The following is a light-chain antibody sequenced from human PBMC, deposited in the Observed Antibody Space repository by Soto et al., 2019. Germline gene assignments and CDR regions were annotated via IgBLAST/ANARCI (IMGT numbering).Light chain of an antibody. CDR1: SSDDGGFNY. J-gene: IGLJ3*02. V-gene: IGLV2-14*01. CDR2: EVS. CDR3: ISYTTTNTWV. Sequence: QSALTQPASVSASPGQSITISCTGSSSDDGGFNYVSWYQHHPGKAPKVMIHEVSNRPSGISTRFSGSKSGNTASLTISGLQAEDEADYYCISYTTTNTWVFGGGTQLTVL.